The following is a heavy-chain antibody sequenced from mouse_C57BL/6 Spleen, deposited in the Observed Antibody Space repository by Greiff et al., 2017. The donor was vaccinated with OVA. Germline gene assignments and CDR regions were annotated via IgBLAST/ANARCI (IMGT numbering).Heavy chain of an antibody. J-gene: IGHJ2*01. Sequence: EVQLVESGGGLVQSGRSLRLSCATSGFTFSDFYMEWVRQAPGKGLEWIAASRNKANDYTTEYSASVKGRFIDSRDTSQSILYLQMNALRAEDTAIYYCARDAAGTAYWGQGTTLTVSS. V-gene: IGHV7-1*01. CDR3: ARDAAGTAY. CDR1: GFTFSDFY. CDR2: SRNKANDYTT. D-gene: IGHD4-1*01.